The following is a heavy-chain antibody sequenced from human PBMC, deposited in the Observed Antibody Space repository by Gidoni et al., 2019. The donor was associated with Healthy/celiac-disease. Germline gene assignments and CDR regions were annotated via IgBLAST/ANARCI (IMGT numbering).Heavy chain of an antibody. CDR2: ISGSGGST. J-gene: IGHJ4*02. CDR1: GFPFRSYA. Sequence: EVQLLESGGGLVQPGGSLRLSCAASGFPFRSYAMSWVRQAPGKGLEWVSAISGSGGSTYYADSVKGRFTISRDNSKNTLYLQMNSLRAEDTAVYYCAKDQVTMISAKYYFDYWGQGTLVTVSS. D-gene: IGHD3-22*01. CDR3: AKDQVTMISAKYYFDY. V-gene: IGHV3-23*01.